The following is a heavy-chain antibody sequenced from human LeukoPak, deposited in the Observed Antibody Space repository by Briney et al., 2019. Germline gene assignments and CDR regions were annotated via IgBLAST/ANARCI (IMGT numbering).Heavy chain of an antibody. D-gene: IGHD3-22*01. J-gene: IGHJ4*02. V-gene: IGHV1-69*06. CDR3: TRHYDSSGYPSLNYFDY. CDR2: VIPMSGTA. CDR1: GGTFSTYA. Sequence: SVKVSCKASGGTFSTYAISWVRQAPGQGLEWMGRVIPMSGTADYAQKFQGRVTITADKSTSTAYMELSSLRSEDTAVYYCTRHYDSSGYPSLNYFDYWGQGTLVTVSS.